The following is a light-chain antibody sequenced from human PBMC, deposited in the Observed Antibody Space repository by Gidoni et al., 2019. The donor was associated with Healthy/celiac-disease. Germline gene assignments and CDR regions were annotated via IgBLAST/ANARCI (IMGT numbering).Light chain of an antibody. CDR3: QQYYSTPLT. Sequence: DIVMTQSPDSLAVSLGERATINGKSSQSVLYSSNSKNYLAWYQQKPGQPPKLLIYWASTRESGVPDRFSGSGSGTDFTLTISSLQAEDVAVYYCQQYYSTPLTFGGGTKVEIK. J-gene: IGKJ4*01. V-gene: IGKV4-1*01. CDR2: WAS. CDR1: QSVLYSSNSKNY.